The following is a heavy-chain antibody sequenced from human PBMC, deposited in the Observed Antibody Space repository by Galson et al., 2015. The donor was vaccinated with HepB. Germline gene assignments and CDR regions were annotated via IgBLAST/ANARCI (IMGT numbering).Heavy chain of an antibody. D-gene: IGHD6-19*01. CDR1: GFTFRYYA. CDR3: AKVFPEKIDGWYRQALYYFDS. CDR2: ITPSGDNT. Sequence: SLRLSCAASGFTFRYYAMSWVRQAPGKGLEWVSAITPSGDNTYSADSMKGRFTISRDNSQNTLFLQMNSLRADDTAIYFCAKVFPEKIDGWYRQALYYFDSWGQGTRVTVSS. V-gene: IGHV3-23*01. J-gene: IGHJ4*02.